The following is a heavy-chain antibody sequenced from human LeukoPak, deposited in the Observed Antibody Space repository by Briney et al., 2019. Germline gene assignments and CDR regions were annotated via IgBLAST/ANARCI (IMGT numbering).Heavy chain of an antibody. J-gene: IGHJ4*02. D-gene: IGHD1-26*01. CDR3: AKSRIVGATEGDYFDY. CDR2: ISDSGGST. CDR1: GFTFSSYA. Sequence: GRSLRLSCAASGFTFSSYAMSWVRQAPGKGLEWVSAISDSGGSTYYADSVKGRFTISRDNSKNTLYLQMNSLRAEDTAVYYCAKSRIVGATEGDYFDYWGQGTLVTVSS. V-gene: IGHV3-23*01.